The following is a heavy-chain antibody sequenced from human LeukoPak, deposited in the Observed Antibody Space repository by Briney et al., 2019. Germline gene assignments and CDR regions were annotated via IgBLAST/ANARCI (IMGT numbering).Heavy chain of an antibody. CDR2: TSYDGSNK. CDR3: AKDLQYYYDSSGYLPDFDY. V-gene: IGHV3-30*18. CDR1: GFTFSSYG. D-gene: IGHD3-22*01. J-gene: IGHJ4*02. Sequence: GGSLRLSCAASGFTFSSYGMHWVRQAPGKGLEWVAVTSYDGSNKYYADSVKGRFTISRDNSKNTLYLQMNSLRAEDTAVYYCAKDLQYYYDSSGYLPDFDYWGQGTLVTVSS.